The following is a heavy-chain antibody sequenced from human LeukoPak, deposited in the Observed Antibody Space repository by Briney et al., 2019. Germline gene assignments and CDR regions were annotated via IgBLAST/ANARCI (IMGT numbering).Heavy chain of an antibody. Sequence: GGTLRLSCAASGFTFSDYYMSWIRQVPGKGLEWLSYIDGGGTITYYAAFEEGRFTISRDNAKNSVYLQMDSLRAEDTAVYYCARDRGYGSGYYFDNWGQGTLVTVSS. J-gene: IGHJ4*02. CDR2: IDGGGTIT. V-gene: IGHV3-11*04. D-gene: IGHD3-3*01. CDR1: GFTFSDYY. CDR3: ARDRGYGSGYYFDN.